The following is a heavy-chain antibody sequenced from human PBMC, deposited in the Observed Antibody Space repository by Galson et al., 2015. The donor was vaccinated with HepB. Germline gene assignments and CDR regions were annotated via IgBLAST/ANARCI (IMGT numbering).Heavy chain of an antibody. CDR2: ISSSSSYI. CDR1: GFTFSSYS. Sequence: SLRLSCAASGFTFSSYSMNWVRQAPGKGLEWVSSISSSSSYIYYADSVKGRLTISRDNAKNSLYLQMNSLRAEDTAVYYCARGRSSSWYPSYFDLWGRGTLVTVSS. J-gene: IGHJ2*01. CDR3: ARGRSSSWYPSYFDL. V-gene: IGHV3-21*01. D-gene: IGHD6-13*01.